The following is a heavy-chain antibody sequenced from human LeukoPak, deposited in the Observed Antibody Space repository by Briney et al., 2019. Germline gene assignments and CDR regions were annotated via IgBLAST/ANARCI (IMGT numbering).Heavy chain of an antibody. Sequence: SRGSLRLSCAASGCTFSSYAMSWVRQAPGKGLEWVSASSVSGGSTYYADSVKGRFTISRDNSKNTLYLQMNSLRAEDTAVYYCAKDAYCTNGVCSYYYYGMDVWGQGTTVTVSS. J-gene: IGHJ6*02. D-gene: IGHD2-8*01. CDR3: AKDAYCTNGVCSYYYYGMDV. CDR1: GCTFSSYA. V-gene: IGHV3-23*01. CDR2: SSVSGGST.